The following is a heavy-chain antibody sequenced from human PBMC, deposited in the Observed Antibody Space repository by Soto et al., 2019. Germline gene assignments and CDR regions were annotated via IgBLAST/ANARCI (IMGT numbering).Heavy chain of an antibody. CDR2: IYYSGST. V-gene: IGHV4-31*03. CDR1: GGSISSGGYY. CDR3: ARGDQSGSYPH. Sequence: PSETLSLTCTVSGGSISSGGYYWSWIRQHPGKGLEWIGYIYYSGSTYYNPSLKSRVTISVDTSKNQFSLKLSSVTAADTAVYYCARGDQSGSYPHWGQGTLVTVSS. J-gene: IGHJ4*02. D-gene: IGHD1-26*01.